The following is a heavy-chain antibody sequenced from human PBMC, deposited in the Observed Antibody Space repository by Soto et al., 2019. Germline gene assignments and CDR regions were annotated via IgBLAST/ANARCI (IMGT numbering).Heavy chain of an antibody. CDR3: ARVRYRDWFDP. CDR1: GGSISSGDYY. J-gene: IGHJ5*02. Sequence: NPSETLSLTCTVSGGSISSGDYYWSWIRQPPGKGLEWIGYIYYSGSTYYNPSLKSRVTISVDTSKNQFSLKLSSVTAADTAVYYCARVRYRDWFDPWGQGTLVTVSS. V-gene: IGHV4-30-4*01. CDR2: IYYSGST. D-gene: IGHD3-9*01.